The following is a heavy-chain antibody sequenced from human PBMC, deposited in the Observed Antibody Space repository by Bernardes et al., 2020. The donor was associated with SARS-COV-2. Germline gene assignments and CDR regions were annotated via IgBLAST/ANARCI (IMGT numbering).Heavy chain of an antibody. V-gene: IGHV3-20*01. D-gene: IGHD3-3*01. J-gene: IGHJ5*02. CDR3: ARDIDFWSAATGGYNWFDP. Sequence: GGSLRLSCAASGFTFNKYWMHWVRQAPGKGLEWVSGINWNGGSTGYADSVKGRFTISRDNAKNSLYLQMNSLRAEDTALYHCARDIDFWSAATGGYNWFDPWGQGTLVTVSS. CDR1: GFTFNKYW. CDR2: INWNGGST.